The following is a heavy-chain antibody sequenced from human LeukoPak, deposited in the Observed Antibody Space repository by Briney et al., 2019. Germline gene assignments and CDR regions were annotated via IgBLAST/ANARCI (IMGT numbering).Heavy chain of an antibody. V-gene: IGHV3-30*02. CDR1: GFTFRSYG. Sequence: PGGSLRLSCAASGFTFRSYGMHWVRQAPGKGLEWVAFIWYDGSNKYYADSVKGRFTISRDNSKNTLYLQMNSRRAEDTAVYYCAKDQVRVHIVVVIPSPSGTSLDYWGQGTLVTVSS. CDR2: IWYDGSNK. D-gene: IGHD2-21*01. J-gene: IGHJ4*02. CDR3: AKDQVRVHIVVVIPSPSGTSLDY.